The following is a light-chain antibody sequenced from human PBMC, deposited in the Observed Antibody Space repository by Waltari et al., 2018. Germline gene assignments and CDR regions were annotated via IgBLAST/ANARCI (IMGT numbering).Light chain of an antibody. Sequence: EIVMTQSPATLSLSPGERATLSCRASQSVSSSYLSWYQQKPGQAPRLLIYGASTRATGIPARFSGSGSGTDFTLTISSLQPEDFAVYYCQQDYNYTFGQGTKLEI. CDR3: QQDYNYT. CDR2: GAS. CDR1: QSVSSSY. V-gene: IGKV3D-7*01. J-gene: IGKJ2*01.